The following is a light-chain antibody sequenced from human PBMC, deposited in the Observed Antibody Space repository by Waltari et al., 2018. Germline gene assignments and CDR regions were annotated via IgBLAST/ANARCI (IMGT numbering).Light chain of an antibody. CDR2: AAS. V-gene: IGKV3-20*01. Sequence: IVLTQSPGTLSLSPGEGATLPCRASQSVSSSYLAWYQQKPGQAPRLRIYAASSRATGIPDRFSGSGSGTDFTLTISRLEPEDFAVYYCQHYGYSLWTFGQGTKVEIK. CDR1: QSVSSSY. J-gene: IGKJ1*01. CDR3: QHYGYSLWT.